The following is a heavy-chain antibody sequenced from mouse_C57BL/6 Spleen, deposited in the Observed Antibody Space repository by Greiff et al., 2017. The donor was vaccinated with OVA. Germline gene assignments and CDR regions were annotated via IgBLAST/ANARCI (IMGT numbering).Heavy chain of an antibody. D-gene: IGHD1-1*01. V-gene: IGHV1-52*01. Sequence: QVQLQQPGAELVRPGSSVKLSCKASGYTFTSYWMHWVKQRPIQGLEWIGNIDPSDSETHYNQKFKDKATLTVDKSSSTAYMQLSSLTSEDSAVYYCARRATVVAHFDYWGQGTTLTVSS. J-gene: IGHJ2*01. CDR2: IDPSDSET. CDR1: GYTFTSYW. CDR3: ARRATVVAHFDY.